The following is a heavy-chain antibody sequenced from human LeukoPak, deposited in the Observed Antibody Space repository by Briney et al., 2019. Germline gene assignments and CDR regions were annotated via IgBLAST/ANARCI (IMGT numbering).Heavy chain of an antibody. V-gene: IGHV4-34*01. CDR1: GGSFSNYY. CDR3: ARHGIAVAGAPYYYYGMDV. Sequence: KPSETLSLTCAVYGGSFSNYYWSWIRQPPGKGLEWIGEINHSGSTNYNPSLKSRVTISVDTSKKQFSLKLSSVTAADTAVYYCARHGIAVAGAPYYYYGMDVWGQGTTVTVSS. D-gene: IGHD6-19*01. J-gene: IGHJ6*02. CDR2: INHSGST.